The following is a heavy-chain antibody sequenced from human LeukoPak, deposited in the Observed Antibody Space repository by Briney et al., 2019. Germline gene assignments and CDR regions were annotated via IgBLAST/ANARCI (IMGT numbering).Heavy chain of an antibody. Sequence: SQTLSLTCTVSGGSISSGSYYWSWIRQPAGKGLEWIGRIYTSGSTNYNPSLKSRVTISVDTSKNQFSLKLSSVTAADTAVYYCARDGLGYCSSTSCYRGGGAFDIWGQGTMVTVSS. V-gene: IGHV4-61*02. J-gene: IGHJ3*02. CDR2: IYTSGST. D-gene: IGHD2-2*02. CDR3: ARDGLGYCSSTSCYRGGGAFDI. CDR1: GGSISSGSYY.